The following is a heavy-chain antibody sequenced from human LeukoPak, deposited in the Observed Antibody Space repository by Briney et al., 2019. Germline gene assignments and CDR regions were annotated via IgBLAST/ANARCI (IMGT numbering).Heavy chain of an antibody. Sequence: PGGSLRLSCAASGFTFSSYSMNWVRQAPGKGLEWVSSIRSSSIYIYYADSVKGRFTISRDNAKNSLYLQMNSLRAEDTAAYYCARHSSSWEFDQWGQGTLVIVSS. D-gene: IGHD6-13*01. CDR1: GFTFSSYS. V-gene: IGHV3-21*01. CDR3: ARHSSSWEFDQ. CDR2: IRSSSIYI. J-gene: IGHJ4*02.